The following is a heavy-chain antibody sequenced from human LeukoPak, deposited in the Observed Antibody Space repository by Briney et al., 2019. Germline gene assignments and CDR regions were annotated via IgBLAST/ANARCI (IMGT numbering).Heavy chain of an antibody. V-gene: IGHV3-30-3*01. Sequence: GGSLRLSCAASGFTFSSYAMHWVRQAPGKGLELVAVISYDGSNKYYADSVKGRFTISRDNSKNTLHLQMNSLRAEDTAVYYCAKDRGYSNYGMDVWGQGTTVTVSS. CDR3: AKDRGYSNYGMDV. J-gene: IGHJ6*02. D-gene: IGHD3-22*01. CDR1: GFTFSSYA. CDR2: ISYDGSNK.